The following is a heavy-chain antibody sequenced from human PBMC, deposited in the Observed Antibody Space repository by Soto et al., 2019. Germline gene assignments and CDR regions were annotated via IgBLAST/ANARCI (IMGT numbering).Heavy chain of an antibody. CDR1: GYTFSNYG. J-gene: IGHJ4*02. V-gene: IGHV1-18*04. CDR2: ISVYNGDT. CDR3: ARDEKWVTVGTGGD. Sequence: QVQLVQSGAEVKKPGASVKVSCKASGYTFSNYGISWVRQAPGQGLEWMGWISVYNGDTNYAQKLQGRVTMTTDTSTTTAYMELRSLRSDDTAVYYCARDEKWVTVGTGGDWGQGTLVTVSS. D-gene: IGHD3-10*01.